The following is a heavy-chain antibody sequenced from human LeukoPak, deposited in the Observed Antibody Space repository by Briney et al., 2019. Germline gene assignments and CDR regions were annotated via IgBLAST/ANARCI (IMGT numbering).Heavy chain of an antibody. Sequence: GGSLRLSCAASGFTFSSYGMHWVRQAPGKGLEWVAVIWYDGSNKYYADSVKGRFTISRDNAKNSLYLQMSSLRAEDTAVYFCARGQTTVTNWGQGTLVTVSS. CDR3: ARGQTTVTN. CDR2: IWYDGSNK. J-gene: IGHJ4*02. D-gene: IGHD4-17*01. V-gene: IGHV3-33*01. CDR1: GFTFSSYG.